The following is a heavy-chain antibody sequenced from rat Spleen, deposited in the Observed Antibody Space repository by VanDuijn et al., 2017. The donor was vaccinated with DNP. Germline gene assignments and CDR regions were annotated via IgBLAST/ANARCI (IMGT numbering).Heavy chain of an antibody. CDR2: ISYDGSST. V-gene: IGHV5-7*01. CDR3: AKDLQWYAMDA. CDR1: GFTFSNYD. Sequence: EVQLVESGGGLAQPGRSMKLSCAASGFTFSNYDMAWVRQAPKKGLEWVATISYDGSSTYYPDSVKGRFTIPRDNAENTVYLKMNSLRSGDTATYYCAKDLQWYAMDAWGQGTSVSVSS. D-gene: IGHD1-1*01. J-gene: IGHJ4*01.